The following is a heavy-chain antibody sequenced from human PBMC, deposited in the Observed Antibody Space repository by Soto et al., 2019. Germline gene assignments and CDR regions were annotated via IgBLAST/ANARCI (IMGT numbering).Heavy chain of an antibody. CDR1: GFTFSSYE. CDR2: ISSSGSTI. D-gene: IGHD6-13*01. V-gene: IGHV3-48*03. CDR3: ARELVAAAATRYFHX. J-gene: IGHJ4*02. Sequence: PGGSLRLSFAASGFTFSSYEMNWVRQAPGKGLEWVSYISSSGSTIYYAYSVKVRFTISRDNAKNSLYLQMNSLIAEDTAVYYCARELVAAAATRYFHXWGQATLVTVSX.